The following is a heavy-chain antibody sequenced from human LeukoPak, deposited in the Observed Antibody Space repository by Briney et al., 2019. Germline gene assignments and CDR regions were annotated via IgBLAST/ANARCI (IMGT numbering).Heavy chain of an antibody. CDR1: GFIVSSNY. CDR2: IYSGGTT. Sequence: GGSLRLSCAASGFIVSSNYMSWVRQAPGKGLEWVSVIYSGGTTYYTDSVKGRFNISRDNSKNTVYLQMNSLRAEDTAVYYCVRDRFIAAAGRTWGQGTLVTVSS. CDR3: VRDRFIAAAGRT. J-gene: IGHJ5*02. D-gene: IGHD6-13*01. V-gene: IGHV3-66*01.